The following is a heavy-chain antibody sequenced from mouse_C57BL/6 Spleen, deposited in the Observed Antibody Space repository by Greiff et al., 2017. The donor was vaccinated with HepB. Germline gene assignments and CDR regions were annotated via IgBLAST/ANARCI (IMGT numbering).Heavy chain of an antibody. CDR3: ARWGTTDFDY. J-gene: IGHJ2*01. D-gene: IGHD1-1*01. CDR2: IHPNSGST. CDR1: GYTFTSYW. Sequence: VKLQQPGAELVKPGASVKLSCKASGYTFTSYWMHWVKQRPGQGLEWIGMIHPNSGSTNYNEKFKSKATLTVDKSSSTAYMQLSSLTSEDSAVYYCARWGTTDFDYWGQGTTLTVSS. V-gene: IGHV1-64*01.